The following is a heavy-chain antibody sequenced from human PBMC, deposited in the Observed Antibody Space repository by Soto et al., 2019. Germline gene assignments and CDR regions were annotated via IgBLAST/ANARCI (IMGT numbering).Heavy chain of an antibody. CDR3: AKPLYCSGGSSSSWLDP. J-gene: IGHJ5*02. CDR1: GFTFSSYA. D-gene: IGHD2-15*01. Sequence: GGSLRLSCAASGFTFSSYAMSWVRQAPGKGLEWVSAISGSGGSTYYADSVKGRFTISRDNSKNTLYLQMNSLRAEDTAVYYCAKPLYCSGGSSSSWLDPWGQGTLVTVSS. V-gene: IGHV3-23*01. CDR2: ISGSGGST.